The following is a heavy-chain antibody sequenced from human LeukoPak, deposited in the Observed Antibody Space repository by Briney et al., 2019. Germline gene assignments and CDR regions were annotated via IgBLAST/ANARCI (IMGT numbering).Heavy chain of an antibody. Sequence: GGSLRLSCAASGFTFSSYWMSWVRQAPGKGLEWVANIKQDGSEKYYVDSVKGRFTISRDNAKNSLYLQMNSLRAEDTAVYYCARGNYGYYYGMDVWGQGTTVTVSS. CDR1: GFTFSSYW. CDR3: ARGNYGYYYGMDV. D-gene: IGHD4-11*01. V-gene: IGHV3-7*03. CDR2: IKQDGSEK. J-gene: IGHJ6*02.